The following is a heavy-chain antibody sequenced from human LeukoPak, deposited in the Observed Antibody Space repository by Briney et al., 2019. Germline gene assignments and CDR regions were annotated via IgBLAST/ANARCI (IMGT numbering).Heavy chain of an antibody. J-gene: IGHJ2*01. CDR1: GGSFSGYY. CDR3: ARRYLSWYFDL. CDR2: IYYSGST. D-gene: IGHD1-14*01. V-gene: IGHV4-59*08. Sequence: SETLSLTCAVYGGSFSGYYWSWIRQPPGKGLEWIGYIYYSGSTNYNPSLKSRVTISVDTSKNQFSLKLSSVTAADTAVYYCARRYLSWYFDLWGRGTLVTVSS.